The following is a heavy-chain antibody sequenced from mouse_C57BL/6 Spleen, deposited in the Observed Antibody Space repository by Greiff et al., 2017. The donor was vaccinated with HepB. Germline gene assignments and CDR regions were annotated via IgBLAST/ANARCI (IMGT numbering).Heavy chain of an antibody. J-gene: IGHJ4*01. CDR3: ARLHYYGSSYYYAMDY. CDR2: ISSGSSTI. V-gene: IGHV5-17*01. Sequence: DVKLVESGGGLVKPGGSLKLSCAASGFTFSDYGMHWVRQAPEKGLEWVAYISSGSSTIYYADTVKGRFTISRDNAKNPLFLQMTSLRSEDTAMYYCARLHYYGSSYYYAMDYWGQGTSVTVSS. CDR1: GFTFSDYG. D-gene: IGHD1-1*01.